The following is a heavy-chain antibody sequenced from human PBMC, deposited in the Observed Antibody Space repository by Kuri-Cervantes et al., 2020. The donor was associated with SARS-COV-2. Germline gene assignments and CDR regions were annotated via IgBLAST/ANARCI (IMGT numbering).Heavy chain of an antibody. CDR3: AKGGLDSGWGY. CDR1: GFTFSSYA. J-gene: IGHJ4*02. CDR2: IYSGGSST. V-gene: IGHV3-23*03. D-gene: IGHD6-19*01. Sequence: GGSLRLSCAASGFTFSSYAMSWVRQAPGKGLEWVSVIYSGGSSTYYADSVKGWFTISRDNSKNTLYLQMNSLRAEDTAVYYCAKGGLDSGWGYWGQGTLVTVSS.